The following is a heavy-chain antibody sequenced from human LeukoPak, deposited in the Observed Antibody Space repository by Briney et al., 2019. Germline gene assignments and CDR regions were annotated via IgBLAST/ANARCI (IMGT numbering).Heavy chain of an antibody. D-gene: IGHD1-14*01. J-gene: IGHJ4*02. CDR3: ARGGWVNLRAPFGY. CDR2: INHSGST. V-gene: IGHV4-34*01. Sequence: SETLSLTCAVYAGSISAYYWSWIRQPPRTRLEWTREINHSGSTNYHPSLNRRVTISVDTSKYQFSLKLSSVTAAYTAVYYCARGGWVNLRAPFGYWGQGTLVTVSS. CDR1: AGSISAYY.